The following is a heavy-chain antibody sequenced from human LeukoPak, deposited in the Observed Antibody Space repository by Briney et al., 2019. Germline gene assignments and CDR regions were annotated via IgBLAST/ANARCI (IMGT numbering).Heavy chain of an antibody. CDR3: ARIRDGYNYDY. J-gene: IGHJ4*02. D-gene: IGHD5-24*01. CDR2: IYYSGST. Sequence: PPETLSLTCTVSGGSISSYYWSWIRQPPGKGLEWIGYIYYSGSTNYNPYLKSRVTISVDTSKNQFSLKLSSVTAADTAVYYCARIRDGYNYDYWGQGTLVTVSS. V-gene: IGHV4-59*01. CDR1: GGSISSYY.